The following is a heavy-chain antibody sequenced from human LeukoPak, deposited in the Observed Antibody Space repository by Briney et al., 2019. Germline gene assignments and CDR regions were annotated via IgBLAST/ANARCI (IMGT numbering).Heavy chain of an antibody. CDR3: ARAVHGGFLYYFDY. D-gene: IGHD3-3*01. V-gene: IGHV1-69*04. Sequence: WASVKVSCKASGGTFSSYVINWVRQAPGQGLEWMGRIIPILGIANYAQKFQGRVTITADKSTSTAYMELSSLRSEDTAVYYCARAVHGGFLYYFDYWGQGTLVTVSS. CDR2: IIPILGIA. CDR1: GGTFSSYV. J-gene: IGHJ4*02.